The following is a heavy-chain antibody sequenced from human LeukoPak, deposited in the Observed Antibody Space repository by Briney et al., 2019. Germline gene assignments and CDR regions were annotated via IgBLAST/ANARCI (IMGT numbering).Heavy chain of an antibody. Sequence: PGGSLRLSCAASGFTCSGHWMIWLRQAPGKALEWVANINQWGSDKYYVDSVKGRFTISRDNANNLLYLQLNSLRGEDTAVYYCTRDRSRAEDDWGQGTLVTVSS. V-gene: IGHV3-7*01. CDR3: TRDRSRAEDD. J-gene: IGHJ4*02. D-gene: IGHD1-14*01. CDR1: GFTCSGHW. CDR2: INQWGSDK.